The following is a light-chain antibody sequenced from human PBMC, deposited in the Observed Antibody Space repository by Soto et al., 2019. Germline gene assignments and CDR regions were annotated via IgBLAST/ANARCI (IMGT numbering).Light chain of an antibody. CDR2: WAS. CDR1: QSVLYSSNNKNY. V-gene: IGKV4-1*01. Sequence: DIVMTQSPDSLAVSLGERATINCKSSQSVLYSSNNKNYLAWYQQKPGQPPKLLIYWASTRESGVPDRFSGSGSGTDFTLTISSLQAEDVAVYYCQQYYGRPATFGQGTKLEMK. J-gene: IGKJ2*01. CDR3: QQYYGRPAT.